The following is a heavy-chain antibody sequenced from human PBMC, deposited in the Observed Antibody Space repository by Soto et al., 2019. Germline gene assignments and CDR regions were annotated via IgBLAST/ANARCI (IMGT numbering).Heavy chain of an antibody. CDR3: ARYYSSGRWFDP. D-gene: IGHD3-22*01. J-gene: IGHJ5*02. V-gene: IGHV4-61*01. Sequence: SETLSLTCTVSGGSVSSGSYYWSWIRQPPGKGLEWIGYIYYSGSTNYNPSPKSRVTISVDTSKNQFSLKLSSVTAADTAVYYCARYYSSGRWFDPWGQGTLVTVSS. CDR1: GGSVSSGSYY. CDR2: IYYSGST.